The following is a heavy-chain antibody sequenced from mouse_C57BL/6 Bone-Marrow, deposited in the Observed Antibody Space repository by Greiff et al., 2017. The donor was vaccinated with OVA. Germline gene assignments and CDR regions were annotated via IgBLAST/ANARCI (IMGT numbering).Heavy chain of an antibody. CDR3: ARDPAQATVLFAY. D-gene: IGHD3-2*02. V-gene: IGHV3-6*01. CDR2: ISYDGSN. CDR1: GYSITSGYY. J-gene: IGHJ3*01. Sequence: EVKLVESGPGLVKPSQSLSLTCSVTGYSITSGYYWNWIRQFPGNKLEWMGYISYDGSNNYNPSLKNRISITRDTSKNQFLLKLNSVTTEDTATYYCARDPAQATVLFAYWGQGTLVTVSA.